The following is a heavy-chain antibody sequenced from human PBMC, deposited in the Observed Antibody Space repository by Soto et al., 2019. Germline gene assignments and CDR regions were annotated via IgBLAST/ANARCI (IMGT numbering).Heavy chain of an antibody. Sequence: GGSLRLSCAASGFTVSSNYMSWVRQAPGKGLEWVSVIYSGGSTYYADSVKGRFTISRDNSKNTLYLQMNSLRAEDTAVYYCARSSKDYVSDYWGQGTLVTVSS. D-gene: IGHD4-17*01. CDR3: ARSSKDYVSDY. CDR1: GFTVSSNY. CDR2: IYSGGST. V-gene: IGHV3-66*01. J-gene: IGHJ4*02.